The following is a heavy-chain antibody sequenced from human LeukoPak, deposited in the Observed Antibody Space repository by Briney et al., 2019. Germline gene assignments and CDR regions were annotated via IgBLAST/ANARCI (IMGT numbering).Heavy chain of an antibody. CDR1: NESVSRGSYY. V-gene: IGHV4-61*02. CDR3: ARTVVVPAAMGYYFDY. CDR2: IYTSGST. Sequence: SETLSLTCAVANESVSRGSYYWSWIRQPAGKGLEWIGRIYTSGSTNYNPSLKSRVTMSVDTSKNQFSLKLSSVTAADTAVYYCARTVVVPAAMGYYFDYWGQGTLVTVSS. D-gene: IGHD2-2*01. J-gene: IGHJ4*02.